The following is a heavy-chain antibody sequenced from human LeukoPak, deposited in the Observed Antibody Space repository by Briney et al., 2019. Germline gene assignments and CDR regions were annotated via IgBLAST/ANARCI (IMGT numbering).Heavy chain of an antibody. Sequence: ASVKVSCTASGGTFSSYAISWVRQAPGQGLEWMGGIIPIFGTANYAQKFQGRVTITADESTSTAYMELSSLGSEDTAVYYCARGVNGYDFRGGYYFDYWGQGTLVTVSS. CDR3: ARGVNGYDFRGGYYFDY. D-gene: IGHD5-12*01. V-gene: IGHV1-69*13. J-gene: IGHJ4*02. CDR2: IIPIFGTA. CDR1: GGTFSSYA.